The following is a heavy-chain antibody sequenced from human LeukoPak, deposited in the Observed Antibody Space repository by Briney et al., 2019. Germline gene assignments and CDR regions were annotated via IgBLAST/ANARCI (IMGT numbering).Heavy chain of an antibody. CDR3: ARDPTSSWETAFDI. Sequence: GGSLRLSCAASGFTFSTYTMNWVRQAPGKGLEWVSSISSGTSYIYYADSVKGRFTISRDNAKNSLYLQMNSLRAEDTAVYYCARDPTSSWETAFDIWGQGTMVTVSS. D-gene: IGHD1-26*01. J-gene: IGHJ3*02. CDR2: ISSGTSYI. V-gene: IGHV3-21*01. CDR1: GFTFSTYT.